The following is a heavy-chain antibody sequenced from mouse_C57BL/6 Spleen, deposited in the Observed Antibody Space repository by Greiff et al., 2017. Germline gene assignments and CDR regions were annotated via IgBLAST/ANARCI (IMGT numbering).Heavy chain of an antibody. D-gene: IGHD1-1*01. V-gene: IGHV1-81*01. Sequence: VQLQQSGAELARPGASVKLSCKASGYTFTSYGISWVKQRTGQGLEWIGEIYPRSGNTYYNEKFKGKATLTADKYSSTAYMELRSLTSEDSAVYFCARLDITTVVDAYWYFDVWGTGTTVTVSS. CDR1: GYTFTSYG. CDR2: IYPRSGNT. J-gene: IGHJ1*03. CDR3: ARLDITTVVDAYWYFDV.